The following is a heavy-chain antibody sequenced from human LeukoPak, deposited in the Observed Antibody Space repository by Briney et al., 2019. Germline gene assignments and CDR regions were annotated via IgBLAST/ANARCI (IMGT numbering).Heavy chain of an antibody. V-gene: IGHV3-30*01. D-gene: IGHD2-15*01. J-gene: IGHJ6*03. CDR2: ISYDEVTK. CDR1: GFTFSRHP. Sequence: GGSLRLSCAASGFTFSRHPMHWVRQAPGKGLEWVALISYDEVTKYYVDSVKGRFTISRDKSKNTLYLQMDSLRPEDTAVYYCARQAASLDSFYLYLDVWGRGTTVTVSS. CDR3: ARQAASLDSFYLYLDV.